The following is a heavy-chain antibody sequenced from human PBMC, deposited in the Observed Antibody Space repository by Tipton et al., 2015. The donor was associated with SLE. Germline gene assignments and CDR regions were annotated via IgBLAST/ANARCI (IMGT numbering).Heavy chain of an antibody. J-gene: IGHJ4*02. D-gene: IGHD3-16*01. Sequence: SLRLSCAASGFTFGTSAMHGVRQAPGKGLGWVAVIWYDGSNKFYADSVKGRFTISRDNSKNTVSLQMNSLRVEDTAVYFCARGRGGEFLDYWGQGTLVTVSS. CDR2: IWYDGSNK. CDR1: GFTFGTSA. CDR3: ARGRGGEFLDY. V-gene: IGHV3-33*01.